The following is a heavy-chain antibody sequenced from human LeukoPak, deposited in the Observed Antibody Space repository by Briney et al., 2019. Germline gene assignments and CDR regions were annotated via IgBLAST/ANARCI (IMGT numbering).Heavy chain of an antibody. CDR3: ARYGSGSYGWFDP. D-gene: IGHD3-10*01. CDR2: ISSSSSYI. CDR1: GFTFSSYS. J-gene: IGHJ5*02. V-gene: IGHV3-21*01. Sequence: GGSLRLSCAASGFTFSSYSMNWVRQALGKGLEWVSSISSSSSYIYYADSVKGRFTISRDNAKNSLYLQMNSLRAEDTAVYYCARYGSGSYGWFDPWGQGTLVTVSS.